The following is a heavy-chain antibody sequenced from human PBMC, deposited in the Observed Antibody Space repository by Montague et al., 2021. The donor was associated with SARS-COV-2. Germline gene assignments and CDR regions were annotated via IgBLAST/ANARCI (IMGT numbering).Heavy chain of an antibody. CDR2: ISYDGSNK. Sequence: SLRLSCAASGFTFSSYAMHWVRQAPGKGPEWVAVISYDGSNKYYADSVKGRFTISRDNSKNTLYLQMSSLRAEDTAVYYCASALLRWFDYWGQGTLVTVSS. D-gene: IGHD4-23*01. CDR1: GFTFSSYA. V-gene: IGHV3-30-3*01. J-gene: IGHJ4*02. CDR3: ASALLRWFDY.